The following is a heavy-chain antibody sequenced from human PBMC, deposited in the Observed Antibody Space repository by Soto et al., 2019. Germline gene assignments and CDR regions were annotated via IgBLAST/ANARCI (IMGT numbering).Heavy chain of an antibody. Sequence: GPQFKVSCKASGGTFSSYAISWVRQAAGQGPEWMGGIIPIFGTPKYAQKFQGRVTITADESTSTAYMELNSLRSEDTAVYYCARGAHGYPLPQVAFDIWGQGTMVTVSS. CDR1: GGTFSSYA. V-gene: IGHV1-69*13. J-gene: IGHJ3*02. CDR3: ARGAHGYPLPQVAFDI. D-gene: IGHD6-25*01. CDR2: IIPIFGTP.